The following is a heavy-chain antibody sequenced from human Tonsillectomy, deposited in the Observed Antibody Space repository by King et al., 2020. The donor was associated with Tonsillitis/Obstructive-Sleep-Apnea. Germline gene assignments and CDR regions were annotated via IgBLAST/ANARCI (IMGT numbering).Heavy chain of an antibody. D-gene: IGHD2-21*02. CDR3: ARDQCAGDCFRFDP. CDR2: IYSDGNKK. Sequence: VQLVESGGGVVQPGRSLRLSCAASGFTFTAHGIHWVRQAPGKGLDWLGVIYSDGNKKYYADSAKGRFTISRDNSRNTVYLQLSSLRAEDTAVYYCARDQCAGDCFRFDPWGQGTLVTVSS. J-gene: IGHJ5*02. V-gene: IGHV3-30*19. CDR1: GFTFTAHG.